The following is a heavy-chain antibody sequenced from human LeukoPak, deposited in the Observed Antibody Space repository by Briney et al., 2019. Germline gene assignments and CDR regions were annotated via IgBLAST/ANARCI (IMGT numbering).Heavy chain of an antibody. CDR3: ARDRAVTGERAFDI. J-gene: IGHJ3*02. V-gene: IGHV6-1*01. CDR2: TYYRSTWYN. D-gene: IGHD7-27*01. CDR1: GDSVSSNSAA. Sequence: SQTLSVTCAISGDSVSSNSAAWNWIRQSPSRGLEWLGRTYYRSTWYNDYAVSVKSRITINPNTSKNQFSLQLNSVTPEDTAVYYCARDRAVTGERAFDIWGQGTKVTVSS.